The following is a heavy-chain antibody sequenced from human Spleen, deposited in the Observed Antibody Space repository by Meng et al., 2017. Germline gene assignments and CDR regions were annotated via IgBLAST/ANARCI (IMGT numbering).Heavy chain of an antibody. CDR1: GFTFTDYY. CDR2: ISSSDSDI. V-gene: IGHV3-11*04. CDR3: ARDADWVIFDH. D-gene: IGHD3-9*01. J-gene: IGHJ4*02. Sequence: GGSLRLSCAASGFTFTDYYMSWIRQAPGKGLEWVSYISSSDSDIYYADSVKGRFTISRDDAKNTVYLQMNSLRAEDTAVYYCARDADWVIFDHWGQGALVTVSS.